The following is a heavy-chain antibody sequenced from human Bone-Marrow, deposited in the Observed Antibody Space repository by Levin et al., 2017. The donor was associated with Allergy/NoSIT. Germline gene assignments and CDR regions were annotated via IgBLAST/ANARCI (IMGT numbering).Heavy chain of an antibody. CDR1: GDTLKNYA. Sequence: GGSLRLSCKASGDTLKNYAISWVRQAPGQGLEWMGGLIPTSGRATYTQKFQGRLTIAADVSTDTSFLELRSLTAEDTAVYYCATGFEHYYDISGPYYFLYWGQGALITVSS. D-gene: IGHD3-22*01. CDR2: LIPTSGRA. V-gene: IGHV1-69*19. J-gene: IGHJ4*02. CDR3: ATGFEHYYDISGPYYFLY.